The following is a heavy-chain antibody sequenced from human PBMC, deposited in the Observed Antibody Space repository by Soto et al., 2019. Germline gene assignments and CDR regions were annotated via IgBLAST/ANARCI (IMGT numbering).Heavy chain of an antibody. CDR1: GGSISSGGYY. Sequence: SETLSLTCTVSGGSISSGGYYWSWIRQHPGKGLEWIGYIYYSGSTYYNPSLKSRVTISVDTSKNQFSLKLSSVTAADTAVYYCASRYQYYSYYFDYWGQGTLVTVSS. D-gene: IGHD3-10*01. CDR3: ASRYQYYSYYFDY. V-gene: IGHV4-31*03. J-gene: IGHJ4*02. CDR2: IYYSGST.